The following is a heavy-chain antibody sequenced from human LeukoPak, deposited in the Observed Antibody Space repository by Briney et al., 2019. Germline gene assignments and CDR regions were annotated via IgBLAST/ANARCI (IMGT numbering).Heavy chain of an antibody. J-gene: IGHJ3*02. CDR2: IYPGDSDT. Sequence: GESLKISCKGSGYSFTSYWIGWVRQMPGKGLEWMGIIYPGDSDTRYSPSFQGQVTISADKSISTAYLQWSSLKASDTAMYYCAEQVTATSRNPRDAFDIWGQGTMVTVSS. D-gene: IGHD2-21*02. CDR3: AEQVTATSRNPRDAFDI. V-gene: IGHV5-51*01. CDR1: GYSFTSYW.